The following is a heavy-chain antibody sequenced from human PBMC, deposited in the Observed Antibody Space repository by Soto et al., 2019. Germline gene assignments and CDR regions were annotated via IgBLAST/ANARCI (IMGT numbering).Heavy chain of an antibody. CDR2: VNPNSGNT. J-gene: IGHJ6*03. D-gene: IGHD6-13*01. Sequence: QVQLVQSGAEVKRPGASVRLSCKTSGYTFNKFDMNWVRQATGQELEWMGWVNPNSGNTGYAQKFRGRVTMTMDTPLNTAFMELTSPQFEDSAVYYCAREAIGTDYMDVWGKGTTVTVSS. CDR1: GYTFNKFD. V-gene: IGHV1-8*01. CDR3: AREAIGTDYMDV.